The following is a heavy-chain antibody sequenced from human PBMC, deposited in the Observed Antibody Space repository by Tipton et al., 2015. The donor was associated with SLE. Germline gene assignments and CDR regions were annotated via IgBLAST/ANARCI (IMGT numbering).Heavy chain of an antibody. CDR3: ARHDTNYGRNWFDP. D-gene: IGHD2-8*01. CDR2: ITNNGNT. V-gene: IGHV4-39*01. CDR1: GGSISGRNYY. J-gene: IGHJ5*02. Sequence: TLSLTCTVSGGSISGRNYYWDWFRQPPGKGPEWIGRITNNGNTYYIPSLQSRVTMSVDTSKNHFSLKLSSVTAADTAVYYCARHDTNYGRNWFDPWGQGTLVTVSS.